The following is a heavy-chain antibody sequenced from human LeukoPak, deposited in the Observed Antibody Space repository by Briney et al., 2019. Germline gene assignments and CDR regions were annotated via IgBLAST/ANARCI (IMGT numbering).Heavy chain of an antibody. CDR2: ISGIGTTI. J-gene: IGHJ6*03. CDR3: ARGVGLAHSFYYMDV. V-gene: IGHV3-48*03. CDR1: GFTFSNFE. Sequence: TGGSLRLSCAASGFTFSNFEMNWVRQAPGKGLEWVSYISGIGTTIHYADSVKGRFTISRDNAKNSLYLQMNSLRAEDTAVYYCARGVGLAHSFYYMDVWGKGTTVTISS. D-gene: IGHD6-19*01.